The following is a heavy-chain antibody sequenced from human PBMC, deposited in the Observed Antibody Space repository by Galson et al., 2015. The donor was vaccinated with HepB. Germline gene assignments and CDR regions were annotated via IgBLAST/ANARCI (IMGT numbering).Heavy chain of an antibody. V-gene: IGHV6-1*01. J-gene: IGHJ4*02. CDR1: GDSVSSNSAA. Sequence: CAISGDSVSSNSAAWNWIRQSPSRGLEWLGRTHYRSKWFNDYAVSVRGRITIKPDTSKNQFALQLNSVTPEDTAVYYCARTGGVPGARWGQGTLVTVSS. CDR3: ARTGGVPGAR. D-gene: IGHD2-8*02. CDR2: THYRSKWFN.